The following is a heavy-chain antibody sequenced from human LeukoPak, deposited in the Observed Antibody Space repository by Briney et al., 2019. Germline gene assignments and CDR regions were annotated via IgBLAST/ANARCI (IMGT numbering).Heavy chain of an antibody. CDR3: ARARYCTNGVCYTAPEYFQH. V-gene: IGHV4-34*01. CDR2: INHSGST. J-gene: IGHJ1*01. CDR1: GGSFSGYY. D-gene: IGHD2-8*01. Sequence: PSETLSLTCAVYGGSFSGYYWSWIRQPPGKGLEWIGEINHSGSTNYNPSLKSRVTISVDTSKNQFSLKLSSVTAADTAVYYCARARYCTNGVCYTAPEYFQHWGQGTLVTVSS.